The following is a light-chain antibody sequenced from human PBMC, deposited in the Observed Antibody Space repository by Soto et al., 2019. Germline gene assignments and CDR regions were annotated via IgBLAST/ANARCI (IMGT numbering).Light chain of an antibody. J-gene: IGKJ5*01. CDR3: QQRSNWPIT. V-gene: IGKV3-11*01. CDR1: QSVNIY. Sequence: VMTPSPATLSVSPGEGATLSCRASQSVNIYLAWYQQRPGQAPRLLIYDASNRATGIPARFSGSGSGTDFTLTISSLEPEDFAVYYCQQRSNWPITFGQGTRLEIK. CDR2: DAS.